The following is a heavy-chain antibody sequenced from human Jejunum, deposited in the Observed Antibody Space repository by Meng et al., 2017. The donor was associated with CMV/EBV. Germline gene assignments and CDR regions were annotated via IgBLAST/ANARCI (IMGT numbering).Heavy chain of an antibody. J-gene: IGHJ4*02. Sequence: QVQLMQSEDEGKTPGDSVKVSFKASGYSFTNYGITWIRQAPGQGLEYMGWISPYNGDTNYGQNFQGRMTMTTDTSTNTAYMELRSLRSDDTALYYCTRDGLQYTEGSSYWGQGTLVTVSS. CDR3: TRDGLQYTEGSSY. CDR1: GYSFTNYG. CDR2: ISPYNGDT. V-gene: IGHV1-18*01. D-gene: IGHD3/OR15-3a*01.